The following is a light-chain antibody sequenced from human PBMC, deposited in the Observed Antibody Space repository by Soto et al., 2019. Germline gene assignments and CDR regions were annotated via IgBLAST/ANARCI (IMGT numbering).Light chain of an antibody. CDR1: QSVNNY. CDR3: QQRSNWPRT. CDR2: DAS. Sequence: SVLPQSPGTLSLSPWERATLSCRASQSVNNYLAWYQQKPGQAPRLLIYDASNRATGIPARFSGSGSGTDFTLTISSLEPEDFAVYYCQQRSNWPRTFGQGTKVDIK. V-gene: IGKV3-11*01. J-gene: IGKJ1*01.